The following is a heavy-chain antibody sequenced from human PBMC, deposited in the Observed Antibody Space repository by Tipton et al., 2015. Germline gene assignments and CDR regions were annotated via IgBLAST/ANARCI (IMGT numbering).Heavy chain of an antibody. J-gene: IGHJ6*02. CDR2: IYTSGNT. Sequence: TLSLTCTVSGASMSSSYWSWIRQPAGKGLEWIGRIYTSGNTMYNPSLKSRVTMSVDTPKNQFSLKVTSVTAADTAVYYCAREPLMLGGLRYAMDVWGQGTTVTVSS. V-gene: IGHV4-4*07. CDR1: GASMSSSY. CDR3: AREPLMLGGLRYAMDV. D-gene: IGHD3-16*01.